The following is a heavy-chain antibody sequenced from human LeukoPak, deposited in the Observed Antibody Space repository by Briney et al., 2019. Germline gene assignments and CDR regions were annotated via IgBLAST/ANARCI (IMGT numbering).Heavy chain of an antibody. D-gene: IGHD2-21*01. Sequence: SETLSLTCTVSVGSISSSSYYWGWIRQPPGRGLEWIGSIYYTGSTYYNPSLKSRVTISVDTSKNQFSLKLSSVTAADTAVYYCARRDYSRTAFDPWGQGTLVTVSS. CDR1: VGSISSSSYY. CDR2: IYYTGST. J-gene: IGHJ5*02. V-gene: IGHV4-39*01. CDR3: ARRDYSRTAFDP.